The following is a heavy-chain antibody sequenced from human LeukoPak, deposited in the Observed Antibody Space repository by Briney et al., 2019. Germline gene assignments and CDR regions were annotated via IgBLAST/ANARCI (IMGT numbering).Heavy chain of an antibody. Sequence: PGGSLRLSCVTSGLTFTSHGFHWHRQAADKGLEWVAFVRNDGFDTYHSNSVKGRFSISRDDSKNTVYLQMNSLRAEDTALYYCARDRGKDYFGDWGQGTQVTVSS. D-gene: IGHD4-23*01. J-gene: IGHJ4*02. CDR3: ARDRGKDYFGD. CDR1: GLTFTSHG. CDR2: VRNDGFDT. V-gene: IGHV3-30*02.